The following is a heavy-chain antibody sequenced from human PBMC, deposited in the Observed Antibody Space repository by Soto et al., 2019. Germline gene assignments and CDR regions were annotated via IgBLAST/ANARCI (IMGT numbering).Heavy chain of an antibody. Sequence: EVQLVETGGGLIQPGGSLRLSCAVSGFTVSTNYMSWVRQAPGKGLEWVSVIYYDDGSTYYADSVKGRFSISRDSSRNTLYLQMNSLRAEDTAVYYCASGQQVILRYYYVLDVWGQGTTVTVSS. CDR2: IYYDDGST. D-gene: IGHD6-13*01. J-gene: IGHJ6*02. CDR1: GFTVSTNY. CDR3: ASGQQVILRYYYVLDV. V-gene: IGHV3-53*02.